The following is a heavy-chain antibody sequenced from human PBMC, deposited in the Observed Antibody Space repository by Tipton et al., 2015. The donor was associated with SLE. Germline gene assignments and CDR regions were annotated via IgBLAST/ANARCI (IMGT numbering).Heavy chain of an antibody. J-gene: IGHJ3*02. V-gene: IGHV1-18*01. CDR2: ISAYNGNT. CDR1: GHTFTSYG. CDR3: ASSSPYCSGGSCYDRGAFDI. Sequence: QLVQSGAEVKKPGASVKVSCKASGHTFTSYGISWVRQAPGQGLEWMGWISAYNGNTNYAQKLQGRVTMTTDTSTSTAYMELRSLRSDDTAVYYCASSSPYCSGGSCYDRGAFDIWGQGTMVTVSS. D-gene: IGHD2-15*01.